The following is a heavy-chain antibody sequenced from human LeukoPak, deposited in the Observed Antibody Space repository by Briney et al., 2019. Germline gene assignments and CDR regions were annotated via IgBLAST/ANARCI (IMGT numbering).Heavy chain of an antibody. CDR1: GYSISNGYY. J-gene: IGHJ4*02. CDR3: ASPVGHIVVVTAGY. Sequence: SETLSLTCTVSGYSISNGYYWGWIRQPPGNGLEWIGNIYPSGTTNYNPSLKSRVTISVDTSKNQFSLKLSSVTAADTAVYYCASPVGHIVVVTAGYWGQGTLVTVSS. V-gene: IGHV4-38-2*02. D-gene: IGHD2-21*02. CDR2: IYPSGTT.